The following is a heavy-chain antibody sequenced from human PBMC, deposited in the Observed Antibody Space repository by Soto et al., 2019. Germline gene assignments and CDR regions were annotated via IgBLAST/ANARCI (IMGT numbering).Heavy chain of an antibody. J-gene: IGHJ5*02. Sequence: EVQLVESGGGLVQPGRSLRLSCATSGFTFDDYVMHWVRQAPGRGLEWVSGINWNSDSIGYADSVKGRFTISRDNAKNSLYLQMNSLRAEDTALYYCAKAGYSSGWYANWFDPWGQGTLVTVSS. CDR1: GFTFDDYV. CDR3: AKAGYSSGWYANWFDP. V-gene: IGHV3-9*01. CDR2: INWNSDSI. D-gene: IGHD6-19*01.